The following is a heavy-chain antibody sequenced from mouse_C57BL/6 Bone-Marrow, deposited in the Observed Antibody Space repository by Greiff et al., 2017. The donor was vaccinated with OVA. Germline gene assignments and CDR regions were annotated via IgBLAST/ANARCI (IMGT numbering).Heavy chain of an antibody. CDR2: ISDGGSYT. CDR1: GFTFSSSA. V-gene: IGHV5-4*03. CDR3: ARAGHYGSPFDY. D-gene: IGHD1-1*01. J-gene: IGHJ2*01. Sequence: EVKVVESGGGLVKPGGSLKLSCAASGFTFSSSAMSWVRQTPEKRLEWVATISDGGSYTYYPDNVKGRFTISRDNAKNNLYLQMSHLKSEDTAMDYCARAGHYGSPFDYWGQGTTLTVSS.